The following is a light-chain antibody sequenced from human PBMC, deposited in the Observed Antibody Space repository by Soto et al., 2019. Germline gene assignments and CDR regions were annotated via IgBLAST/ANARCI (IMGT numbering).Light chain of an antibody. V-gene: IGKV3-20*01. CDR3: KQYGGSTRT. J-gene: IGKJ1*01. Sequence: VLTHSPCTLSLSPGERATISRMASQSVTTQLALYQQKPGQAPRLIIHGASSRATGVPDSITGSGSGTDFTLSISRLETEDFAVYYCKQYGGSTRTFGKGTKVDIK. CDR1: QSVTTQ. CDR2: GAS.